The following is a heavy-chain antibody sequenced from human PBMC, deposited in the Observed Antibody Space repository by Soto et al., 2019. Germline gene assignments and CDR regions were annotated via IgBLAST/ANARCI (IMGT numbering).Heavy chain of an antibody. Sequence: SETLSLTCTVSGGSISSSSYYWGWIRQPPGKGLEWIGSIYYSGSTYYNPSLKSRVTISVDTSKNQFSLKLSSVTAADTAVYYCARQMRDYYGSGSYNWFDPRGQGTLVTVSS. CDR3: ARQMRDYYGSGSYNWFDP. V-gene: IGHV4-39*01. J-gene: IGHJ5*02. CDR1: GGSISSSSYY. D-gene: IGHD3-10*01. CDR2: IYYSGST.